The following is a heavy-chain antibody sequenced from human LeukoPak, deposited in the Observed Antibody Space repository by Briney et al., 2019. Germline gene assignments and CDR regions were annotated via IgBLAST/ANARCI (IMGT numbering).Heavy chain of an antibody. Sequence: SETLSLTCSVSGGSISGYYWSWIRQPPGQTLEWIGYIYSSGSTNYNPSLQSRVTMSVDTSMNQFSLRLSSVTTADTAVYYCARFTYTTRPSDVWGKGTTVTVSS. J-gene: IGHJ6*04. CDR1: GGSISGYY. CDR3: ARFTYTTRPSDV. CDR2: IYSSGST. V-gene: IGHV4-4*09. D-gene: IGHD3-16*01.